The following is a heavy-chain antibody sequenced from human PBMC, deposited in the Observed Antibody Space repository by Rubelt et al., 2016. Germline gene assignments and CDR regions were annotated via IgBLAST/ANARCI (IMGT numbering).Heavy chain of an antibody. CDR2: INPNSGGT. D-gene: IGHD6-25*01. CDR3: ASRVIGSGNAFDI. J-gene: IGHJ3*02. V-gene: IGHV1-2*02. Sequence: GEGLEWMGWINPNSGGTNYAQKFQGRVTMTRDTSISTAYMELSRLRSDDTAVYYCASRVIGSGNAFDIWGQGTMVTVSS.